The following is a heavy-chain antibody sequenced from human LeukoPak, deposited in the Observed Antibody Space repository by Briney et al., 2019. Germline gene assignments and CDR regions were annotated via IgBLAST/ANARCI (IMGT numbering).Heavy chain of an antibody. CDR3: ARGDVAAVSWFDP. D-gene: IGHD6-19*01. CDR2: IIPIFGTA. V-gene: IGHV1-69*05. Sequence: SVKVSCKASGGTFSSYAISWVRQAPGQGLEWMGGIIPIFGTANYAQKFQGRVTITTDESTSTAYMELSSLRSEDTAVYYCARGDVAAVSWFDPWGQGTLVTVSS. J-gene: IGHJ5*02. CDR1: GGTFSSYA.